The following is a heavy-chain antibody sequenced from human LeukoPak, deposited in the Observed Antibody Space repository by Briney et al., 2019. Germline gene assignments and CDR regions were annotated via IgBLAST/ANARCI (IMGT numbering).Heavy chain of an antibody. CDR2: IYTSGST. V-gene: IGHV4-4*07. CDR3: ARQPPQYYGMDV. Sequence: PSETLSLTCTVSGGSFGNYYWSWIRQPAGKGLEWLGRIYTSGSTNYNPSVKSRVTMSVDTSNNQFSLKLTSVTAADTAVYYCARQPPQYYGMDVWGQGTTVTVSS. J-gene: IGHJ6*02. D-gene: IGHD1-14*01. CDR1: GGSFGNYY.